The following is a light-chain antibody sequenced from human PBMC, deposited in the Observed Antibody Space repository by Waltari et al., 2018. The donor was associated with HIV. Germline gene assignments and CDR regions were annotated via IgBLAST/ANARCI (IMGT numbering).Light chain of an antibody. CDR1: TFNIQNNY. J-gene: IGLJ2*01. CDR3: GSWDASLTGV. Sequence: GQRVTISCSGTTFNIQNNYVTWFQQFPGEAPKLLIYDDNKRPSGIPDRFSGSKSGTSATLDISEVQTEDEADYYCGSWDASLTGVFGGGTKLTVL. CDR2: DDN. V-gene: IGLV1-51*01.